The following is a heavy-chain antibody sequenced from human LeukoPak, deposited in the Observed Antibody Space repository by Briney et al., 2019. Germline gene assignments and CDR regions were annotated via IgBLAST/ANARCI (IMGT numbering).Heavy chain of an antibody. CDR2: IIPSDGST. CDR1: GYTFTRYF. CDR3: ARGKVVTMVRGVIITYFDY. Sequence: GGSVKVSCTASGYTFTRYFIHWVRQAPGQGLEWMGIIIPSDGSTSYAQKFQGRVTMTRDTSTSTVYMELSSLRSEDTAVYYCARGKVVTMVRGVIITYFDYWGQGTLVTVSS. D-gene: IGHD3-10*01. J-gene: IGHJ4*02. V-gene: IGHV1-46*01.